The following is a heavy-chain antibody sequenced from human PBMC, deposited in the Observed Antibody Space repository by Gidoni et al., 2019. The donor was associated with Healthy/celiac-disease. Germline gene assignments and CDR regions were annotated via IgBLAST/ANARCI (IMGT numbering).Heavy chain of an antibody. Sequence: QVQLVESGGGGVQPGRSLRRSCAASGCTFSSYGMNWVRQAPGKGLEWVAVLSYDGSNKYYADSVKGRFTISRDNSTNTLYLQMNSLRAEDTAVYYCAKDFEYYYDSSGYPGSHYFDYWGQGTLVTVSS. CDR2: LSYDGSNK. J-gene: IGHJ4*02. CDR3: AKDFEYYYDSSGYPGSHYFDY. D-gene: IGHD3-22*01. V-gene: IGHV3-30*18. CDR1: GCTFSSYG.